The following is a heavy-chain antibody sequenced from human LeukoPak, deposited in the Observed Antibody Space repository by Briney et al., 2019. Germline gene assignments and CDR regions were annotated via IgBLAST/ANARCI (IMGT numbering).Heavy chain of an antibody. CDR1: GFTVSSNY. Sequence: GGSLRLSCAASGFTVSSNYMSWVRQAPGKGLEWVSVIYSGGSTYYADSVKGRFTISRDNSKNTLYLQMNSLRAEDTAVYYCAALIPVARNAFDIWGQGTMVTVSS. V-gene: IGHV3-66*01. CDR3: AALIPVARNAFDI. D-gene: IGHD6-19*01. CDR2: IYSGGST. J-gene: IGHJ3*02.